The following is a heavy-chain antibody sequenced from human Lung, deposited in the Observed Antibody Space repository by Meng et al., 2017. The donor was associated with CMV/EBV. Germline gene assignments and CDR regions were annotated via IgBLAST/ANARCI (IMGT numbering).Heavy chain of an antibody. D-gene: IGHD1-26*01. CDR3: ARVEVGITSGDY. Sequence: QAQLGQSGGEVTKPVASVKVSCKASGYTFTNYGITWVGQAPGQGLEWMGWINAYNGDTNYAQTLQGRVTMTTDTSTSTAYMELRSLRSDDTAVYYCARVEVGITSGDYWGQGTLVTVSS. CDR1: GYTFTNYG. J-gene: IGHJ4*02. V-gene: IGHV1-18*01. CDR2: INAYNGDT.